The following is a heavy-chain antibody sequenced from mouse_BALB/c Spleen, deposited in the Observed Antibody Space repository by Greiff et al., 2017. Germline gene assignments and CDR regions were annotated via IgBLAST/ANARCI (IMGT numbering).Heavy chain of an antibody. D-gene: IGHD1-2*01. CDR2: IDPANGNT. CDR1: GFNIKDTY. Sequence: EVQLQQSGAELVKPGASVKLSCTASGFNIKDTYMHWVKQRPEQGLEWIGRIDPANGNTKYDPKFQGKATKTADTSSNTAYLQLSSLTSEDTAVYYCARVYGYFYAMDYWGQGTSVTVSS. J-gene: IGHJ4*01. CDR3: ARVYGYFYAMDY. V-gene: IGHV14-3*02.